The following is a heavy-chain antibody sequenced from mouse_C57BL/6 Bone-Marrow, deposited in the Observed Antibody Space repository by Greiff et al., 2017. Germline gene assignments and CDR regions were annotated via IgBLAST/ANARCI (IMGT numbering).Heavy chain of an antibody. CDR2: INPSSGYT. CDR3: ARGGTWFAY. CDR1: GYTFTSYT. J-gene: IGHJ3*01. Sequence: QVQLQQSGAELARPGASVTMSCKASGYTFTSYTMHWVKQRPGQGLEWFGYINPSSGYTKYNQKFKDKATLTADKSSSTAYMQLSSLTSEDSAVYYCARGGTWFAYWGQGTLVTVSA. V-gene: IGHV1-4*01.